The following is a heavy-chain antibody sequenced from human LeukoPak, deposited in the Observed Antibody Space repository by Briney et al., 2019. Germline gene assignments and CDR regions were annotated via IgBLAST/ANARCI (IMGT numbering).Heavy chain of an antibody. J-gene: IGHJ6*02. Sequence: ASVKVSCKASGYTFTSYGISWVRQAPGQGLEWMGWINAYNGNTKYAQKLQGRVTMTTDTSTSTAYMELRSLRSDDTAVYYCARTALAGTPSYYYGMDVWGQGTTVTVSS. D-gene: IGHD6-19*01. CDR1: GYTFTSYG. CDR2: INAYNGNT. V-gene: IGHV1-18*01. CDR3: ARTALAGTPSYYYGMDV.